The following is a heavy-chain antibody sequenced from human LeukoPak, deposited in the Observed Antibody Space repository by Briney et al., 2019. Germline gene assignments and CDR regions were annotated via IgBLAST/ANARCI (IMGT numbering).Heavy chain of an antibody. D-gene: IGHD5-18*01. Sequence: ASVKVSCKASGYSFTGYYMHWVRQAPGQGLEWMGWINPNSGGTNYAQKFQGRVTMTRDTSISTAYMELSSLRSDDTTVYYCARDGYSYGYVRYYFDYWGQGTLVTVSS. CDR2: INPNSGGT. J-gene: IGHJ4*02. CDR3: ARDGYSYGYVRYYFDY. V-gene: IGHV1-2*02. CDR1: GYSFTGYY.